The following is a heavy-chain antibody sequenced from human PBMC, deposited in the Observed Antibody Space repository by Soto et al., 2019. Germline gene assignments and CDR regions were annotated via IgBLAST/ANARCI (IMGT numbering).Heavy chain of an antibody. Sequence: QVQLVQSGGEVRKPGASVKVSCKASGYTFTSHGISWVRQAPGQGLEWMGWISAYNGDTNYAQKLQGRVTVITDRSTSTAYMELRSLRSEHTAVYYCARMVRGSNIDYYHYMDVWGKGTTVTVSS. CDR1: GYTFTSHG. CDR2: ISAYNGDT. D-gene: IGHD3-10*01. CDR3: ARMVRGSNIDYYHYMDV. J-gene: IGHJ6*03. V-gene: IGHV1-18*01.